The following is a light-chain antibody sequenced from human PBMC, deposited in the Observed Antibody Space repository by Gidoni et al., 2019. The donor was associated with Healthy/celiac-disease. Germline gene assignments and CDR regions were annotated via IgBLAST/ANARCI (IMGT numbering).Light chain of an antibody. CDR1: QSVSSSY. J-gene: IGKJ3*01. CDR2: GAS. Sequence: EIVLTQSPGTLSLSPRERATLSCRASQSVSSSYLAWYQQKPGQAPRLLIYGASSRATGIPYRFSGSGSGTDFTLTISRLEPEDFAVYYCQQYGSSPPAFGPGTKVDIK. V-gene: IGKV3-20*01. CDR3: QQYGSSPPA.